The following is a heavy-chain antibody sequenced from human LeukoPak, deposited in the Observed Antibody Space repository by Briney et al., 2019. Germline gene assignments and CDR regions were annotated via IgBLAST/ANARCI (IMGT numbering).Heavy chain of an antibody. J-gene: IGHJ4*02. CDR1: GFTFDDYA. CDR3: AKASGSGGNYYFDY. CDR2: ISWNSGSI. V-gene: IGHV3-9*01. D-gene: IGHD2-15*01. Sequence: PGTSLRLSCAVSGFTFDDYAMFWVRQAPGKGLEWVSGISWNSGSIAYADSVKGRFTISRDNAKNSLYLQMNSLRTEDTALYYCAKASGSGGNYYFDYWGQGTLVTVSS.